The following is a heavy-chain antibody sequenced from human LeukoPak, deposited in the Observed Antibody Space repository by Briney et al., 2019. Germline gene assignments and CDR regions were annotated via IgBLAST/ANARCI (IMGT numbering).Heavy chain of an antibody. J-gene: IGHJ3*02. CDR2: IYSGGST. CDR1: GFTFSSYA. Sequence: GGSLRLSCAASGFTFSSYAMSWVRQAPGKGLEWVSVIYSGGSTYYADSVKGRFTISRDNSKNTLYLQMNSLRAEDTAVYYCAKDEGIAVAGTAFDIWGQGTMVTVSS. CDR3: AKDEGIAVAGTAFDI. D-gene: IGHD6-19*01. V-gene: IGHV3-23*03.